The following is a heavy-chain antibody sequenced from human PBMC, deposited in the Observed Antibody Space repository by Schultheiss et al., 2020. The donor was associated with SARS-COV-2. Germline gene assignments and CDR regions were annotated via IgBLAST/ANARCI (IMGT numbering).Heavy chain of an antibody. J-gene: IGHJ6*02. CDR3: ARGKRGYSYGYYYYYGMDV. CDR2: INPNSGGT. V-gene: IGHV1-2*02. Sequence: ASVKVSCKASGYTFTGYYMHWVRQAPGQGIEWMGWINPNSGGTNYAQKFQGRVTMTRNTSISTAYMELSSLRSEDTAVYYCARGKRGYSYGYYYYYGMDVWGQGTTVTVSS. CDR1: GYTFTGYY. D-gene: IGHD5-18*01.